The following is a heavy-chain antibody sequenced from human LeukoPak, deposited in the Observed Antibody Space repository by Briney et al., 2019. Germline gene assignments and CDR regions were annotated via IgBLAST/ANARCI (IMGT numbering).Heavy chain of an antibody. CDR3: ARERLRYNWFDP. Sequence: GVSLRLSCAASGFTFSSYAMHWVRQAPGKGLEWVAVISYDGSNKYYADSVKGRFTISRDNSKNTLYLQMNSLRAEDTAVYYCARERLRYNWFDPWGQGTLVTVSS. J-gene: IGHJ5*02. CDR1: GFTFSSYA. D-gene: IGHD4-17*01. CDR2: ISYDGSNK. V-gene: IGHV3-30-3*01.